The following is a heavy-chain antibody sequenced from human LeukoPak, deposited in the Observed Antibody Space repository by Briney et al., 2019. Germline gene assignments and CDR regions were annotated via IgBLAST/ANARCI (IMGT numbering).Heavy chain of an antibody. Sequence: GGSLRLSCAASEFTFSSYWMHWVRQAPGKGLMWVSRISSGGSSTNYADSVKGRLTISRDNAKNTLYLQMNSLRAEDTAVYYCASGDYGQRIQPFDYWGQGTLVTVSS. CDR3: ASGDYGQRIQPFDY. D-gene: IGHD4-17*01. J-gene: IGHJ4*02. V-gene: IGHV3-74*01. CDR2: ISSGGSST. CDR1: EFTFSSYW.